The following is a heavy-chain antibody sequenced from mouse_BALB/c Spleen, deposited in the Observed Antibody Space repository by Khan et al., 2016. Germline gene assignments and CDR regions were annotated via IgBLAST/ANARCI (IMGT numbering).Heavy chain of an antibody. CDR3: AREGLLLGFFDY. CDR2: VNPSNDYT. D-gene: IGHD2-12*01. CDR1: GYTFTSYT. Sequence: QVQLQQSGAELARPGASVKMSCKASGYTFTSYTMFWVKQRPGQGLEWLGYVNPSNDYTDYNQKFKDKATLTADKSSSTAYMHLHSLTSEDSAVYYCAREGLLLGFFDYWGQGTTLTVSS. V-gene: IGHV1-4*01. J-gene: IGHJ2*01.